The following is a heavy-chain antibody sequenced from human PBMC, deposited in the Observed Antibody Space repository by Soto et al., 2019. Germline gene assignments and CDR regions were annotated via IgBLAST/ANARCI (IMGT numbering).Heavy chain of an antibody. Sequence: QGQLVQSGAEVKKPGSSVKDSCKASGGSFRTYAINWVRQAPGQGLEWMGGIIPMLAAPTYAQKFQGRLTITADESTTTVYMELSSLTSEDTAVYYCARVGPPSPSVIWFFDLWGRGTLVTVSS. CDR3: ARVGPPSPSVIWFFDL. CDR1: GGSFRTYA. V-gene: IGHV1-69*01. J-gene: IGHJ2*01. CDR2: IIPMLAAP. D-gene: IGHD2-21*01.